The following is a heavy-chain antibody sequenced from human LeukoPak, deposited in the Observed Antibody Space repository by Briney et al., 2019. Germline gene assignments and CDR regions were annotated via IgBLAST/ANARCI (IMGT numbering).Heavy chain of an antibody. J-gene: IGHJ4*02. CDR1: GFTFSSCE. CDR2: ISSSGSSI. V-gene: IGHV3-48*03. CDR3: STAMGTFANY. Sequence: PGGSQRLSCAASGFTFSSCEMNWVRQAPGKGLEWVSYISSSGSSIYYADSVKGRFTISRDNAKNSLYLQMNSLRAEDTAVYYCSTAMGTFANYWGQGTLVTVSS. D-gene: IGHD5-18*01.